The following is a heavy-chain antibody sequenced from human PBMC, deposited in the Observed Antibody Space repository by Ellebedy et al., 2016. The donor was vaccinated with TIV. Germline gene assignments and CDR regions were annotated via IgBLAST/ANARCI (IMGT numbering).Heavy chain of an antibody. V-gene: IGHV4-59*01. CDR2: VYYSGSP. CDR1: GGSTSTYY. J-gene: IGHJ5*02. CDR3: ARGFLSKWLDP. Sequence: MPSETLSLTCTVSGGSTSTYYWTWIRQPPGKGLEWIGNVYYSGSPNYNPSLKSRVTISLDMSKKQFSLKLDSVTAADTAVYYCARGFLSKWLDPWGRGILVTVAS.